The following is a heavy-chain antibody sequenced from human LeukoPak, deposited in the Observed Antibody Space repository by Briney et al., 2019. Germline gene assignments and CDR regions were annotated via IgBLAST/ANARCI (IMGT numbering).Heavy chain of an antibody. J-gene: IGHJ4*02. V-gene: IGHV1-69*13. Sequence: SVKVSCKASGGTFSSYAISWVRQAPGQGLEWMGGIIPIFGTANYAQKFQGRVTITADESTSTAYMGLSSLRSEDTAVYYCARQENDYYDSSGYYYGSWGQGTLVTVSS. D-gene: IGHD3-22*01. CDR1: GGTFSSYA. CDR3: ARQENDYYDSSGYYYGS. CDR2: IIPIFGTA.